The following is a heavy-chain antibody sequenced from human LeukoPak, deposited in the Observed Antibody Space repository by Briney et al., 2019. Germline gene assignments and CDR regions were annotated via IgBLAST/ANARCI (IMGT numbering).Heavy chain of an antibody. J-gene: IGHJ5*02. V-gene: IGHV1-8*01. CDR1: GYTFINYD. Sequence: ASVKVSCMTSGYTFINYDINWVRQASGQGLEWMGWLNPDSGNTGYAQKFPGRVTITSSPSTSTVFMELGSLTSEDTAVYYCARGGTSAAARRFDPWGQGTLVTVSS. CDR3: ARGGTSAAARRFDP. CDR2: LNPDSGNT. D-gene: IGHD6-13*01.